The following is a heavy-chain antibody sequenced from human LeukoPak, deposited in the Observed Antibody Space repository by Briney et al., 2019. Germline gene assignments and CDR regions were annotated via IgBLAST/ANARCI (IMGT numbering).Heavy chain of an antibody. Sequence: GGSLRLSCAASGFTFSSYAMSWVRQAPGWGLEWVSGISGTGGSTYYADSVKGRFTISGDNSKNTLYLQMDSLRAEDTALYYCAKDTDFWSGYSFDPWGQGTLVTVST. CDR1: GFTFSSYA. CDR3: AKDTDFWSGYSFDP. CDR2: ISGTGGST. J-gene: IGHJ5*02. D-gene: IGHD3-3*01. V-gene: IGHV3-23*01.